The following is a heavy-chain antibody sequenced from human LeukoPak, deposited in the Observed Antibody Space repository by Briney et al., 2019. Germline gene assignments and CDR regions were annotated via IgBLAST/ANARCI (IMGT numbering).Heavy chain of an antibody. J-gene: IGHJ5*02. CDR1: GFTFSSYW. V-gene: IGHV3-74*01. D-gene: IGHD6-13*01. CDR3: ARDGSSWSNWLDP. Sequence: PGGSPRLSCAASGFTFSSYWMHWVRQAPGKGLVWVSRINSDGSSTSYADSVKGRFTISRDNPKNTLYLQMNSLRAEDTAVYYCARDGSSWSNWLDPWGQGTLVTVSS. CDR2: INSDGSST.